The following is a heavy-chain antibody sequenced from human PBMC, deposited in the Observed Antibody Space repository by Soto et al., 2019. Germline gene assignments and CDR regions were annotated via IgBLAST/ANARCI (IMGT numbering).Heavy chain of an antibody. CDR1: GGYISSYY. D-gene: IGHD4-17*01. CDR2: IYTRGGT. V-gene: IGHV4-4*07. J-gene: IGHJ4*02. Sequence: QVKLQESGPGLVKPSETLSLTCTVSGGYISSYYWSWIRQPAGKGLEWIGRIYTRGGTNYNPSLKSRVNMSVETSKNQVALKLSSVTAADTAVYDCARDFSGTVGYYFDYWGQGTLVTVSS. CDR3: ARDFSGTVGYYFDY.